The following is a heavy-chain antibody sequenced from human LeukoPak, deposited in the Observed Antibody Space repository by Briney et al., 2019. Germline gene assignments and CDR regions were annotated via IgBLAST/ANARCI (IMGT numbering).Heavy chain of an antibody. Sequence: GRSLRLSCAASGFTFSSYGMHWVRQAPGKGLEWVAVIWYDGSNKYYADSVKGRFTISRDNSKNTLYLQMNSLRAGDTAVYYCASSLPQGFDYWGQGTLVTVSS. CDR2: IWYDGSNK. CDR1: GFTFSSYG. V-gene: IGHV3-33*01. J-gene: IGHJ4*02. CDR3: ASSLPQGFDY.